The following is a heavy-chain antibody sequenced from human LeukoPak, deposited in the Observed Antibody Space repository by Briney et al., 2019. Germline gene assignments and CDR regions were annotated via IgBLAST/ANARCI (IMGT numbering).Heavy chain of an antibody. CDR3: ARDLGDGNGMGNYYFDY. CDR1: GYIFSGYY. CDR2: INPNGGGT. V-gene: IGHV1-2*02. J-gene: IGHJ4*02. D-gene: IGHD2-8*01. Sequence: GASVKVSRKASGYIFSGYYMHWVRQAPGQGLEWMGWINPNGGGTNSAQKFQGRVTMTRDTSINTVYMELNSLRSDDTAVYYCARDLGDGNGMGNYYFDYWGQGTLVTVSS.